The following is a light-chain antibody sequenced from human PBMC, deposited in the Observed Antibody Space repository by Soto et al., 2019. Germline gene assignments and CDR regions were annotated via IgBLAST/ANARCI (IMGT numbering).Light chain of an antibody. Sequence: DIQMTQSPSTLSASVGDRVTITCRASQSISSWLAWYQQKPGKAPKLLIYKASSLESGVPSRFSGSGSGTEFTLTISSLQPDDFATYYCQQYNSYQYTFGQGTKLGIK. CDR3: QQYNSYQYT. CDR2: KAS. CDR1: QSISSW. J-gene: IGKJ2*01. V-gene: IGKV1-5*03.